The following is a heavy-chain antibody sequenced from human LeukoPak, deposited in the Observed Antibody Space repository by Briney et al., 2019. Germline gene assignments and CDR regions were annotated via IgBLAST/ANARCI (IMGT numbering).Heavy chain of an antibody. J-gene: IGHJ4*02. CDR2: IYHSGST. Sequence: TSETLSLTCAVSGYGISSDYYWSWIRQPPGKGLEWMASIYHSGSTYYNPSLKNRVTISVDTSKSQLSLELISVTAADTAVYYCARIITMIRGERSGYFASWGQGTLVTVSS. CDR3: ARIITMIRGERSGYFAS. D-gene: IGHD3-10*01. CDR1: GYGISSDYY. V-gene: IGHV4-38-2*01.